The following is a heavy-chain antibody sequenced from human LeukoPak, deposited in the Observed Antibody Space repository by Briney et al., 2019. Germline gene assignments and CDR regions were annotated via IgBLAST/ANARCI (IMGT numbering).Heavy chain of an antibody. V-gene: IGHV3-48*04. CDR3: ARDRGYYGSSGHTNWFDP. J-gene: IGHJ5*02. CDR2: ISSSSSTI. CDR1: GFTFSSYS. Sequence: GGSLRLSCSASGFTFSSYSMNWVRQAPGRGLEWVSYISSSSSTIYYADSVKGRFTISRDNAKNSLYLQMNSLRAEDTAVYYCARDRGYYGSSGHTNWFDPWGQGTLVTVSS. D-gene: IGHD3-22*01.